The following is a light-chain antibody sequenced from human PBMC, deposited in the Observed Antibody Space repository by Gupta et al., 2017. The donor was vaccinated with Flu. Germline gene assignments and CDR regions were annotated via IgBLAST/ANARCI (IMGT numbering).Light chain of an antibody. CDR3: QQRSNGPPMYT. Sequence: EIVLTQSPDTLSLSPGERATLSCRASQSLSSSLAWYQQKPGQAPRLLIYDASNRATGIPARFSGSGSGTDFTLTISGLEPEDFAVYFCQQRSNGPPMYTFGQGTKLEIK. CDR2: DAS. CDR1: QSLSSS. V-gene: IGKV3-11*01. J-gene: IGKJ2*01.